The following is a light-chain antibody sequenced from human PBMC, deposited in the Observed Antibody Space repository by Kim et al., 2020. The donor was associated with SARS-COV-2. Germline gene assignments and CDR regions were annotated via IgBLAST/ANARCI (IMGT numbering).Light chain of an antibody. Sequence: SASVGDRVTITCRASQSINSRLAWYQQKPGKAPNLLIFDASILQSGVSSRFSGSESGTEFSLTISSLQPDDFATYYCHQYYSYSYTFGQGTKLEI. J-gene: IGKJ2*01. V-gene: IGKV1-5*01. CDR1: QSINSR. CDR2: DAS. CDR3: HQYYSYSYT.